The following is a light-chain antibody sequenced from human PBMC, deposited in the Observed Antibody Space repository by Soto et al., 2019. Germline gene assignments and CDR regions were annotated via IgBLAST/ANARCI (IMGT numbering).Light chain of an antibody. CDR2: DAS. V-gene: IGKV3-11*01. CDR1: QSVSTY. CDR3: QQRSNWRT. Sequence: EIVLTQSPATLSLSPGERATLSCRASQSVSTYLAWYQQKPGQAPRLLIYDASNRATGIPARFSGRGSGTDITLTISSLAPEDFAVYYCQQRSNWRTFGQGTKGEIK. J-gene: IGKJ1*01.